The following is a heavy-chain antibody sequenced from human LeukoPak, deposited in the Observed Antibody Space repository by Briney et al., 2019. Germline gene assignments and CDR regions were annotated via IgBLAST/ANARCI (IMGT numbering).Heavy chain of an antibody. CDR1: GGSISSYY. V-gene: IGHV4-4*07. D-gene: IGHD3-22*01. Sequence: SETLSLTCTVSGGSISSYYWSWIRQPAGKGLEWIGRIHTSGSTNYSPSLKSRVTMSVDTSKNQFSLKLSSVTAADTAVYYCARDPYYLDSSAKYFDHWGQGTLVTVSS. J-gene: IGHJ4*02. CDR2: IHTSGST. CDR3: ARDPYYLDSSAKYFDH.